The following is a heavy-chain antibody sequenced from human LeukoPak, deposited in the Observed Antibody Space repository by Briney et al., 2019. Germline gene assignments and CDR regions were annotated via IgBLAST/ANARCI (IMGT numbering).Heavy chain of an antibody. Sequence: GESLKISCKGSGYSFTTYLIAWVRQMPGKGLEWMGIIHPGDSDTRYSPSFQGQVTISADKSISTAYLQWSSLKASDTAMYYCARQGYNWNGGSDYWGQGTLVTVSS. J-gene: IGHJ4*02. V-gene: IGHV5-51*01. CDR1: GYSFTTYL. D-gene: IGHD1-1*01. CDR3: ARQGYNWNGGSDY. CDR2: IHPGDSDT.